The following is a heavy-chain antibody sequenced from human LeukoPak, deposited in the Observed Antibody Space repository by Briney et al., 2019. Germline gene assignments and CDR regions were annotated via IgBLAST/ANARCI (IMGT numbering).Heavy chain of an antibody. CDR3: ARHSRTARGLFDY. D-gene: IGHD5-18*01. V-gene: IGHV5-51*01. CDR1: GYSFTSYW. J-gene: IGHJ4*02. Sequence: GESLKISCKGSGYSFTSYWIGCVRQMPGKILECMGIIYPRDSDTRYSPSFPGQVTLSPDKSLRTAYLRVGSLKASDTAMYYCARHSRTARGLFDYWGQGTLVTVSS. CDR2: IYPRDSDT.